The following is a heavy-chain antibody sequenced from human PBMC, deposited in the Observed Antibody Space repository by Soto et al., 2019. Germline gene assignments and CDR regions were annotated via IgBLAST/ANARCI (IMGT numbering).Heavy chain of an antibody. CDR1: GYTFTGHY. CDR3: ARDQGVADLGSPDY. J-gene: IGHJ4*02. Sequence: ASVKVSCKASGYTFTGHYIHWVRQVPGQGLEWMGWMNPNSGGANHAPKFQGRVSMTRDTSTNTAYMQLSRLTSDDTAVYFCARDQGVADLGSPDYWGLGTMVTVSS. CDR2: MNPNSGGA. V-gene: IGHV1-2*02. D-gene: IGHD3-16*01.